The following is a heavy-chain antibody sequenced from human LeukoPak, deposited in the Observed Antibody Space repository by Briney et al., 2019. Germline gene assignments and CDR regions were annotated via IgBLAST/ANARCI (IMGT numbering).Heavy chain of an antibody. Sequence: GGSLRLSCAASGFTFSSNWMHWVRQAPGKGLVWVSRINSDGSSTNYADSVKGRFTISRDNSKNTLYLQMNSLRAEDTAVYYCAREFRYGSGSYWGQGTLVTVSS. V-gene: IGHV3-74*01. D-gene: IGHD3-10*01. CDR1: GFTFSSNW. J-gene: IGHJ4*02. CDR3: AREFRYGSGSY. CDR2: INSDGSST.